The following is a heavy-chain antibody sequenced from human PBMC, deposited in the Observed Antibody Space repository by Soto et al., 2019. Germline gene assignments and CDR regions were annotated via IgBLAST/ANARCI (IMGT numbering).Heavy chain of an antibody. J-gene: IGHJ4*02. CDR1: GGSISSYY. V-gene: IGHV4-59*08. CDR3: AGRDYGDYFDY. CDR2: IYYSGST. Sequence: QVQLQESGPGLVKPSETLSLTCTVSGGSISSYYWSWLRQPPGKGLEWIGYIYYSGSTNYNPSLQSRVTISVDTSKNQFSLKLSSVTAADTAVYYCAGRDYGDYFDYWGQGTLVTVSS. D-gene: IGHD4-17*01.